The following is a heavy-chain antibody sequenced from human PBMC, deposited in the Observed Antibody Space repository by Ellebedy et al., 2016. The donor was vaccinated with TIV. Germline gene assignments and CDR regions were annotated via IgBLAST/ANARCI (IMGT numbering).Heavy chain of an antibody. J-gene: IGHJ5*02. D-gene: IGHD3-10*01. CDR1: GGTFGNYA. CDR3: ASTGDPTNWFDP. CDR2: IIPVHGAV. Sequence: AASVKVSCKASGGTFGNYAIGWVRQAPGQGLEWMGAIIPVHGAVDYAPKFRDRVTITADESTDTAYLDLRSLRYEDTAVYYCASTGDPTNWFDPWGQGTLVTVSS. V-gene: IGHV1-69*13.